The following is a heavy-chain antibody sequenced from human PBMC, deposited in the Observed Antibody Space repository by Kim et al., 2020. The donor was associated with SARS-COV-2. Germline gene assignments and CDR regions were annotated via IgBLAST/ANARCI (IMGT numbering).Heavy chain of an antibody. D-gene: IGHD3-10*01. V-gene: IGHV4-39*01. CDR1: GGSISSSSYY. CDR3: AGYYYYGSGSYYNWFDP. CDR2: IYYSGST. Sequence: SETLSLTCTVSGGSISSSSYYWGWIRQPPGKGLEWIGSIYYSGSTYYNPSLKSRVTISVDTSKNQFSLKLSSVTAADTAAYYCAGYYYYGSGSYYNWFDPWGQGTLVTVSS. J-gene: IGHJ5*02.